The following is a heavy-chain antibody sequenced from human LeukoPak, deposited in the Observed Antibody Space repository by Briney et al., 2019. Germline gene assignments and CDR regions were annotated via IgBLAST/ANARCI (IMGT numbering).Heavy chain of an antibody. D-gene: IGHD5-24*01. Sequence: SQTLSLTCAVSGGSISSGDYYWSWIRQPPGKGLEWIGYIYYSGSTYYNPSLKSRVTISVDTSKNQFSLKLSSVTAADTAVYYCARASRDGYNRDWFDPWGQGTLVTVSS. CDR1: GGSISSGDYY. CDR2: IYYSGST. CDR3: ARASRDGYNRDWFDP. V-gene: IGHV4-30-4*08. J-gene: IGHJ5*02.